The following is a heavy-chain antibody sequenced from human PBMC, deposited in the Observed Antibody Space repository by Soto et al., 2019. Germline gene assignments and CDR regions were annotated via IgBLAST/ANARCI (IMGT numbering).Heavy chain of an antibody. CDR3: ARDPRPRYFDWLLGHNWFDP. V-gene: IGHV1-69*06. D-gene: IGHD3-9*01. J-gene: IGHJ5*02. CDR1: GGTFSSYA. Sequence: SVKVSCKASGGTFSSYAISWVRQAPGQGLEWMGGIIPIFGTANYAQKFQGRVTITADKSTSTAYMELSSLRSEDTAVYYCARDPRPRYFDWLLGHNWFDPWGQGTLVTVSS. CDR2: IIPIFGTA.